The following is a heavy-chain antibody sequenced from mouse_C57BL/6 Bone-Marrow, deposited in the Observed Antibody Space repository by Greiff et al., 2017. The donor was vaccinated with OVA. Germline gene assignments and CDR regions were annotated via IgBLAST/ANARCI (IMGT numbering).Heavy chain of an antibody. CDR2: ISNGCGST. CDR1: GFTFSDYY. CDR3: ARHRDDYPYAMDY. Sequence: EVQLMESGGGLVQPGGSLKLSCAASGFTFSDYYMYWVRQTPEKRLEWVAYISNGCGSTYYPDTVKGRFTISRATAKNTLYLRMSRLKSEETAVDYSARHRDDYPYAMDYWGQGTSVTVSS. J-gene: IGHJ4*01. D-gene: IGHD2-4*01. V-gene: IGHV5-12*01.